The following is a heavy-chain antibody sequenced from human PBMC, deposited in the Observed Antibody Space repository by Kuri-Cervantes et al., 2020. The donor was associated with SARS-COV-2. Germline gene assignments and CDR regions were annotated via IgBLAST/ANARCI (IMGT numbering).Heavy chain of an antibody. CDR2: INHSGST. J-gene: IGHJ4*02. CDR3: ARFEEFFDY. D-gene: IGHD3-10*01. V-gene: IGHV4-34*01. CDR1: GGSFSGYY. Sequence: SETLSLTCAVYGGSFSGYYWSWIRQPPGKWLEWIGEINHSGSTNYNPSLKSRVTISVDTSKNQFSLKLSSVTAADTAVYYCARFEEFFDYWGQGTLVTVSS.